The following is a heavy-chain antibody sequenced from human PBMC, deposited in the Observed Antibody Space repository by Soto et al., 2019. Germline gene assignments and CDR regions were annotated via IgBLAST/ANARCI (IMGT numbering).Heavy chain of an antibody. Sequence: PSETLSLTCTVSGGSVNVGDHYWSWIRQFPGRGLEWIGYISYSGNTYYNPSLKGRVTLSLDISKSQFSLKLASVTAADTAVYYCARGIYYDSSGFFDYWGQGTLVTVSS. CDR2: ISYSGNT. CDR3: ARGIYYDSSGFFDY. D-gene: IGHD3-22*01. CDR1: GGSVNVGDHY. V-gene: IGHV4-31*03. J-gene: IGHJ4*02.